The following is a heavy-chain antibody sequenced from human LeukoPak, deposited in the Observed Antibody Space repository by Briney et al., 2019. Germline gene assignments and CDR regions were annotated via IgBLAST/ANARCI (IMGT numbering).Heavy chain of an antibody. CDR2: IYYSGST. CDR3: ASWAGAIFGVVNRDY. Sequence: PSETLSLTCTVSGGSISSSSYYWGWIRQPPGKGLEWIGSIYYSGSTYYNPSLKSRVTISVDTSKNQFSLKLSSVTAADTAVYYCASWAGAIFGVVNRDYWGQGTLVTVSS. V-gene: IGHV4-39*01. CDR1: GGSISSSSYY. D-gene: IGHD3-3*01. J-gene: IGHJ4*02.